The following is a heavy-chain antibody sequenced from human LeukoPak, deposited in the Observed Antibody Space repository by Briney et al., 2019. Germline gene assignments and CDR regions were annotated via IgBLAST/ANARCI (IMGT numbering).Heavy chain of an antibody. V-gene: IGHV4-61*02. CDR2: IYTSGST. D-gene: IGHD5-18*01. CDR3: ATLGYSYGTDY. CDR1: GGSISSGSYY. Sequence: SQTLSLTCTVSGGSISSGSYYWSWIRQPAGKGLEWIGRIYTSGSTNYNPSLKSRVTISVDTSKNQFSLKLSSVTAADTAVYYCATLGYSYGTDYWGQGTLVTVSS. J-gene: IGHJ4*02.